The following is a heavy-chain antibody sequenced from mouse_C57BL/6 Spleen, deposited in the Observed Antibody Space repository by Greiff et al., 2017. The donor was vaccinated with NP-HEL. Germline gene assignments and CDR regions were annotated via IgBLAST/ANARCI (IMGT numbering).Heavy chain of an antibody. Sequence: EVQLVESGGGLVKPGGSLKLSCAASGFTFSDYGMHWVRQAPEKGLEWVAYISSGSSTIYYADTVKGRFTISRDNAKNTLFLQMTSLRSEDTAMYYCATMVTGYYYAMDYWGQGTSVTVSS. CDR3: ATMVTGYYYAMDY. CDR1: GFTFSDYG. V-gene: IGHV5-17*01. D-gene: IGHD2-2*01. J-gene: IGHJ4*01. CDR2: ISSGSSTI.